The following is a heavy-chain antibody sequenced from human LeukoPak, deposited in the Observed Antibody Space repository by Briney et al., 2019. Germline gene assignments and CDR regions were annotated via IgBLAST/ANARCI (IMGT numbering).Heavy chain of an antibody. CDR1: GFTFRNYA. CDR3: AKGAYGSGTKNPLDY. J-gene: IGHJ4*02. Sequence: GGSLRLSCAASGFTFRNYAMSWVRQAPGKGLEWVSAISGSGGSTYYADSVKGRFTISRDNSKNTLYLQMNSLRAEDTAVYYCAKGAYGSGTKNPLDYWGQGTLVTVSS. CDR2: ISGSGGST. D-gene: IGHD3-10*01. V-gene: IGHV3-23*01.